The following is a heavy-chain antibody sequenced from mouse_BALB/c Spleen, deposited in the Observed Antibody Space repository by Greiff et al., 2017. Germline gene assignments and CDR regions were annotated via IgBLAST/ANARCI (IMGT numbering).Heavy chain of an antibody. V-gene: IGHV2-6-7*01. D-gene: IGHD2-14*01. J-gene: IGHJ3*01. Sequence: QVQLQQSGPGLVAPSQSLSITCTVSGFSLTGYGVNWVRQPPGKGLEWLGMIWGDGSTDYNSALKSRLSISKDNSKSQVFLKMNSLQTDDTARYYCARSYYRYDVDWFAYWGQGTLVTVSA. CDR2: IWGDGST. CDR3: ARSYYRYDVDWFAY. CDR1: GFSLTGYG.